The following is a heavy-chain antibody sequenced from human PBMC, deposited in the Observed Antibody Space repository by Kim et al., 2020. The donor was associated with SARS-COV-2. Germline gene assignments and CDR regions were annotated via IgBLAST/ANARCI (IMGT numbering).Heavy chain of an antibody. D-gene: IGHD6-13*01. CDR3: AREVPSSWRVKYLQH. CDR2: THYKSKWNN. J-gene: IGHJ1*01. V-gene: IGHV6-1*01. Sequence: SQTLSLTCAISGDSVSSTSVAWNWFRQSPSRGLEWLGRTHYKSKWNNDYAVSVKGRLTISPDTSKNQLFLQLNSVTPEDTAVYYCAREVPSSWRVKYLQHGGEGTLVTVSA. CDR1: GDSVSSTSVA.